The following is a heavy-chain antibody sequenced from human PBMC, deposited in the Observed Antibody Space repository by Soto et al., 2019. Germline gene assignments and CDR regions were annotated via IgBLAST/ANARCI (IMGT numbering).Heavy chain of an antibody. CDR1: GYTFTGYY. J-gene: IGHJ5*02. CDR2: INPKSGGT. Sequence: QVQLVQSGAEVKKPGASVKVSCKASGYTFTGYYMHWVRQAPGQGLEWMGWINPKSGGTNSAQKFQGRVTMTRDTSISTACMELSRLRSDDTAVYYCARAYSSSFHNWFDPWGQGTLVTVSS. CDR3: ARAYSSSFHNWFDP. V-gene: IGHV1-2*02. D-gene: IGHD6-6*01.